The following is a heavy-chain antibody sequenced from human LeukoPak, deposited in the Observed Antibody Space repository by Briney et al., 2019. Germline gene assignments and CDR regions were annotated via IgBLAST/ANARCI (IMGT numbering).Heavy chain of an antibody. V-gene: IGHV1-2*02. J-gene: IGHJ6*02. D-gene: IGHD6-13*01. CDR2: INPNSGGT. CDR3: ARGVPPYSSSWYGYYYYGMDV. Sequence: ASVKVSCKASGYTFTGYYMHWVRQAPGQGLEWMGWINPNSGGTNYAQKFQGRVTMTRDTSISTAYMELSRLRSDDTAVYYCARGVPPYSSSWYGYYYYGMDVWGQGTTVTVSS. CDR1: GYTFTGYY.